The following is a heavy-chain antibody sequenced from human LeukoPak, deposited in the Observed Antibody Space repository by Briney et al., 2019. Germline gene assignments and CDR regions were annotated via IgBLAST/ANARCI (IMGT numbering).Heavy chain of an antibody. D-gene: IGHD3-16*01. J-gene: IGHJ3*02. V-gene: IGHV3-21*01. CDR1: GFTFSSYS. Sequence: GGSLRLSCAASGFTFSSYSMNWVRQAPGKGLEWVSSISSSSSYIYYADSVKGRFTISRDNAKNSLYLQMNSLRAEDTAVYYCARDRNVGDDAFDIWGQGTMVTVSS. CDR2: ISSSSSYI. CDR3: ARDRNVGDDAFDI.